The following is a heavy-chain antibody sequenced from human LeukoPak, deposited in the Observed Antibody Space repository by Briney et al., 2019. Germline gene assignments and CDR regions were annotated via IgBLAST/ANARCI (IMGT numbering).Heavy chain of an antibody. CDR1: GFSLGGYW. J-gene: IGHJ6*02. CDR2: ISPEGSGT. Sequence: GGSLRLSCAASGFSLGGYWMHWVRQAPGKGLVWVSRISPEGSGTTYADSVKGRFTISRDTAKNTVYLQMNSLRDEDAAVYHCTRVQAGRSGLMDVWGRGTTVTVSS. V-gene: IGHV3-74*03. D-gene: IGHD2-8*02. CDR3: TRVQAGRSGLMDV.